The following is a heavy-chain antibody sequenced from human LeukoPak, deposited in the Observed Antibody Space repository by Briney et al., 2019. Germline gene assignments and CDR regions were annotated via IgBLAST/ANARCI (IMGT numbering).Heavy chain of an antibody. CDR2: IYSGGST. CDR1: GFAVSSND. CDR3: ARVVDHDYGDYYLDY. V-gene: IGHV3-53*01. D-gene: IGHD4-17*01. J-gene: IGHJ4*02. Sequence: GGSLRLSCAASGFAVSSNDMSWVRQAPGKGLECISVIYSGGSTDYADSVKGRLTISRDNSKNTLYLQMNSLRAEDTAVYYCARVVDHDYGDYYLDYWGQGTLVTVSS.